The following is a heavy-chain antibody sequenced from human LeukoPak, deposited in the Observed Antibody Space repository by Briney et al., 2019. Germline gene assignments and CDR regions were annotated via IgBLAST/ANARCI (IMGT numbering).Heavy chain of an antibody. CDR1: GGSISSGSYY. D-gene: IGHD6-19*01. J-gene: IGHJ5*02. CDR3: VTSTYSSGWYNWFDP. Sequence: SETLSFTCTVSGGSISSGSYYWSWIRQPAGKGLEWIGRIYTSGSTNYNPSLESRVTISVDTSKDQFSLKLSSVTAADTAVYYCVTSTYSSGWYNWFDPWGQGTLVTVSS. CDR2: IYTSGST. V-gene: IGHV4-61*02.